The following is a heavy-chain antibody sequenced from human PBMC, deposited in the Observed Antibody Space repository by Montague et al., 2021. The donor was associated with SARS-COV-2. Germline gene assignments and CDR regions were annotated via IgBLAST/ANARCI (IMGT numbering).Heavy chain of an antibody. CDR3: TRDYRSIVGDGLDI. D-gene: IGHD3-16*02. Sequence: PLRLSCAASGFTFSNYDMNWVRQAPGKGPEWISYISTSAYTTSYAGPVKGRFTISRDNGKNSLYLQMNSLRVEDTAVYYCTRDYRSIVGDGLDIWGQGTKVTVSS. CDR2: ISTSAYTT. J-gene: IGHJ3*02. CDR1: GFTFSNYD. V-gene: IGHV3-48*03.